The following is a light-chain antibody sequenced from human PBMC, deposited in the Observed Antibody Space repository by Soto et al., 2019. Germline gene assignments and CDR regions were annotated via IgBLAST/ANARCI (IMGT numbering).Light chain of an antibody. V-gene: IGKV4-1*01. CDR3: HQYYSTPT. Sequence: DIVMTQSPDSLAVSLGDRATINCKSSQSVLYSSNNKNYLAWYQQKPGQPPKLLIYWAFARESGVPDRFSGSGSGTDFTLTISSLQAEDVAVYYCHQYYSTPTFGQGTKVEIK. CDR2: WAF. J-gene: IGKJ1*01. CDR1: QSVLYSSNNKNY.